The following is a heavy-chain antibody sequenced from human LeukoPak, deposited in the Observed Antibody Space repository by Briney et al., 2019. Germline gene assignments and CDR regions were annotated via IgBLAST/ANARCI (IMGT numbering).Heavy chain of an antibody. Sequence: SETLSLTCAVYGGSFSGYYWSWIRQPPGKGLEWIGEINHSGSTNYNPSLKSRVTISVDTSKNQFSLKLSSVTAADTAVYYCARGRGYDFWSGYNHQNFDYWGQGTLVTVSS. D-gene: IGHD3-3*01. CDR2: INHSGST. V-gene: IGHV4-34*01. CDR1: GGSFSGYY. J-gene: IGHJ4*02. CDR3: ARGRGYDFWSGYNHQNFDY.